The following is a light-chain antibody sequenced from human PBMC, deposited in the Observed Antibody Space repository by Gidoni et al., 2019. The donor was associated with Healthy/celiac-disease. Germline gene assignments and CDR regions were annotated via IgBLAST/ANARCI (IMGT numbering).Light chain of an antibody. Sequence: IVLTHSPATLSLSPGERATSSCSASLSVSSYLAWYQQKPGHAPRRIIYDASNRATGIPARFSGSGSGTDFTRIISSVEPEDFAVYYCQYQRTFGQGTKVEIK. J-gene: IGKJ1*01. V-gene: IGKV3-11*01. CDR3: QYQRT. CDR2: DAS. CDR1: LSVSSY.